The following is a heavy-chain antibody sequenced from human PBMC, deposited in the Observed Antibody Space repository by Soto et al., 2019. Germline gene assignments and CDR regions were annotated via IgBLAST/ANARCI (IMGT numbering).Heavy chain of an antibody. Sequence: SETLSLTCIVSGGSIATTSYYWGWIRQPPGKGLGWIGNIYYTGSTYYSPSLKSRVTISVDTSKNQFSLKLNSVTAADTAVYYCVRLPWADYGGIFDPWGQGTLVTVSS. CDR1: GGSIATTSYY. D-gene: IGHD4-17*01. J-gene: IGHJ5*02. CDR3: VRLPWADYGGIFDP. CDR2: IYYTGST. V-gene: IGHV4-39*07.